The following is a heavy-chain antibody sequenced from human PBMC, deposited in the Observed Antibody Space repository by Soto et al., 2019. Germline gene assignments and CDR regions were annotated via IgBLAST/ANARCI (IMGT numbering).Heavy chain of an antibody. V-gene: IGHV3-30*03. CDR1: GFIFTCYG. D-gene: IGHD4-4*01. CDR2: ILHDGSAE. CDR3: ARSRDGYSFYFYYGMDG. J-gene: IGHJ6*02. Sequence: PGASLRLSCAAAGFIFTCYGMHWVRQAPGKGLEWMALILHDGSAEYYADSVKGRFTISRDNSKNTLYLQMNSLTAEDTAVYYCARSRDGYSFYFYYGMDGWGQGTTVTVSS.